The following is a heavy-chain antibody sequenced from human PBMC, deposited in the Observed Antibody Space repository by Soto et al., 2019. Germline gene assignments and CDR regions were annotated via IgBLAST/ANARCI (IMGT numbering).Heavy chain of an antibody. D-gene: IGHD6-13*01. CDR1: GFTFSSYW. J-gene: IGHJ6*02. CDR2: IKQDGSEK. V-gene: IGHV3-7*01. CDR3: ARIASAGRGWDV. Sequence: EVQLVESGGGLVQPGGSLRLSCAASGFTFSSYWMSCVRQAPVKGLGWVGNIKQDGSEKNYVDFVEGRFTISRDNAENSRYLQMNSLRAEDTAVYYCARIASAGRGWDVWGQGTTVVVSS.